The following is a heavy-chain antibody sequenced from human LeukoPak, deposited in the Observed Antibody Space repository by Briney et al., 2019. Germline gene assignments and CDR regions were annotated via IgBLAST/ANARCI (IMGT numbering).Heavy chain of an antibody. CDR2: INVSGGST. Sequence: ASVKVSCKASGYTFTSYYMHWVRQAPGQGLEWMGIINVSGGSTTYAQKFQGRVAMTRDTSTSTVYMELSSLRSEDTAVYYCARGGNYYDSSGYYKSPDSWGQGTLVTVFS. V-gene: IGHV1-46*01. J-gene: IGHJ4*02. CDR3: ARGGNYYDSSGYYKSPDS. D-gene: IGHD3-22*01. CDR1: GYTFTSYY.